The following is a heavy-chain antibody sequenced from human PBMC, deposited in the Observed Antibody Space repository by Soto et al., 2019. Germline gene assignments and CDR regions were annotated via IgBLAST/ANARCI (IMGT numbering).Heavy chain of an antibody. CDR1: GGSISSGGYY. J-gene: IGHJ5*02. V-gene: IGHV4-31*03. CDR3: ARSMIVVVSTLEYNWFDP. CDR2: IYYSGST. D-gene: IGHD3-22*01. Sequence: PWETLSLTCTVSGGSISSGGYYWSWIRQHPGKGLEWIGYIYYSGSTYYNPSLKSRVTISVDTSKNQFSLKLSSVTAADTAVYYCARSMIVVVSTLEYNWFDPWGQGTLVTVSS.